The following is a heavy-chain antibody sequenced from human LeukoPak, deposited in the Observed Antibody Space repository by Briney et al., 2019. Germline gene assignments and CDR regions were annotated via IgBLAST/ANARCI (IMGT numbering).Heavy chain of an antibody. CDR2: IDPNSGGT. J-gene: IGHJ4*02. V-gene: IGHV1-2*02. Sequence: ASVKVSCKASGYTFTDYYMHWVRQAPGQGLEWMRWIDPNSGGTNYAQKFQGRVTMTRDTSITTAYMELSSLRSDDTAVYYCVRDGGFDYWGQGTLVTVSS. CDR1: GYTFTDYY. D-gene: IGHD3-16*01. CDR3: VRDGGFDY.